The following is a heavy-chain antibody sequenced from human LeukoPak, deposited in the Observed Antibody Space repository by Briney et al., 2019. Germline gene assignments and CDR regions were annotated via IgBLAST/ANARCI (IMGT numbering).Heavy chain of an antibody. V-gene: IGHV3-74*01. CDR1: GFTFSNYW. CDR3: AKVPARSSKSTSIAAPGWFDP. Sequence: GGSLRLSCAASGFTFSNYWMHWVRQLPVPGKGLVWVSRISSDGHSTRYASSVRGRFTISRDNSKNTLYLQMNSLRAEDTAVYYCAKVPARSSKSTSIAAPGWFDPWGQGTLVTVSS. CDR2: ISSDGHST. D-gene: IGHD6-6*01. J-gene: IGHJ5*02.